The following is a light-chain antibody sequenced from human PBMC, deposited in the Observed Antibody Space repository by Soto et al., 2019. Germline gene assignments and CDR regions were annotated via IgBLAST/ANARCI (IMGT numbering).Light chain of an antibody. J-gene: IGLJ1*01. CDR1: SSNIGAGYE. CDR2: GNS. Sequence: QSVLTQPPSVSGAPGQRVTISCTGTSSNIGAGYEVHWYQQLPGTAPKLLIYGNSNRPSRVPARFSGSKSGTSASLAITGLQPEDEADYYCQSYDSSLSGYVFGPGTKVTVL. V-gene: IGLV1-40*01. CDR3: QSYDSSLSGYV.